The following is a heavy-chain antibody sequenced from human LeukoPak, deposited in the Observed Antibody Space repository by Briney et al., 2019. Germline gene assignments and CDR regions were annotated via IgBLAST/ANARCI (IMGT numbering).Heavy chain of an antibody. D-gene: IGHD2-2*01. J-gene: IGHJ5*02. V-gene: IGHV4-30-2*01. Sequence: SSETLSLTCTVSGGSISSGGYYWSWIRQPPGKGLEWIGYIYHSGSTYYNPSLKSRVTISVDRSKNQFSLKLSSVTAADTAVYYCARGIVVVPAATRWFDPWGQGTLVTVSS. CDR2: IYHSGST. CDR1: GGSISSGGYY. CDR3: ARGIVVVPAATRWFDP.